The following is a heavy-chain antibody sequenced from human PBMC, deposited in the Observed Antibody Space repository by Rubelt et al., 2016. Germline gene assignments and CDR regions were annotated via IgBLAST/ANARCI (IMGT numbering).Heavy chain of an antibody. J-gene: IGHJ6*02. Sequence: YHADSVKGRFTISRDNSKKTLYMHMNSVRAEDTAGYYCARDLAGPYYGMEVWGQATTVTVSS. CDR3: ARDLAGPYYGMEV. V-gene: IGHV3-30*01.